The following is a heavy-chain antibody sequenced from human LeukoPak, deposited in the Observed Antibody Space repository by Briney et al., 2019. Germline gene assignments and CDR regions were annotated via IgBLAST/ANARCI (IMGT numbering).Heavy chain of an antibody. CDR2: IYTIGTT. Sequence: GGSLRLSCAASGFTVSNTFMSWVRQAPGKGLEWVSVIYTIGTTYYADSVKGRFTISRDNSKNTLYLQMNSLRAEDTAVYYCARGSGWLDYWGQGTLGTGSS. CDR3: ARGSGWLDY. CDR1: GFTVSNTF. D-gene: IGHD6-19*01. J-gene: IGHJ4*02. V-gene: IGHV3-53*01.